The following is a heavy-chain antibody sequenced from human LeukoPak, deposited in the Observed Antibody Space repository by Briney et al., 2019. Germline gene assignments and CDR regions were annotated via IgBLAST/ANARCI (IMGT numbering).Heavy chain of an antibody. CDR1: GFTFSSYS. D-gene: IGHD1-26*01. CDR2: ISSSSSSYI. V-gene: IGHV3-21*01. CDR3: ARDEWGDAFDI. J-gene: IGHJ3*02. Sequence: GGSLRLSCAASGFTFSSYSMNWVRQAPGKGLEWVSSISSSSSSYIHSADSVRGRFTISRDNAKNSLFLQMNSLRAEDTAVYYCARDEWGDAFDIWGQGTMVTVFS.